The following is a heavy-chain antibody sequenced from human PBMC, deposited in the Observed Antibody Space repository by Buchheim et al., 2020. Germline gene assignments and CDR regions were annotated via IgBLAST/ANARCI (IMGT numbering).Heavy chain of an antibody. Sequence: QVQLLESGPGLVKPLQTLSLTCSVSDDSITSGDYSWSWIRQHPGKGLECLGYIYATGRGSYNPPLRSRVTISMDTSKNQFFLKLSFVTAADTAIYYCSRGAAARPGYWGQGIL. CDR2: IYATGRG. CDR1: DDSITSGDYS. V-gene: IGHV4-31*03. CDR3: SRGAAARPGY. J-gene: IGHJ4*02. D-gene: IGHD6-6*01.